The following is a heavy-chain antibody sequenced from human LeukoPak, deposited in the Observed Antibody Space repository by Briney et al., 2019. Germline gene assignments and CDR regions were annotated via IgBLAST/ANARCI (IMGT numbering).Heavy chain of an antibody. CDR3: ATDFDWLLANGKYYFDY. Sequence: GASVKVSCKASGYTFTGYYMHWVRQAPGQGLEWMGWINPNSGGTNYAQKFQGRVTMTRDTSISTAYMELSSLRSEDTAVYYCATDFDWLLANGKYYFDYWGQGTLVTVSP. V-gene: IGHV1-2*02. J-gene: IGHJ4*02. D-gene: IGHD3-9*01. CDR1: GYTFTGYY. CDR2: INPNSGGT.